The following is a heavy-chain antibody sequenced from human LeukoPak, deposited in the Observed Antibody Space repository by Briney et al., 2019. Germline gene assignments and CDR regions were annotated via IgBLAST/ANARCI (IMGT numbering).Heavy chain of an antibody. D-gene: IGHD3-22*01. CDR1: GGSIRSSNYY. CDR3: ARLFYYDSSGPPS. J-gene: IGHJ5*02. V-gene: IGHV4-39*01. Sequence: SETLSLTCNVFGGSIRSSNYYWGWIRQPPGKGLEWIGSIYYSGSTYYNPSLKSRVTISVDTSNNQFSLKVRSATATDTAVYHCARLFYYDSSGPPSWGQGTLVTVSS. CDR2: IYYSGST.